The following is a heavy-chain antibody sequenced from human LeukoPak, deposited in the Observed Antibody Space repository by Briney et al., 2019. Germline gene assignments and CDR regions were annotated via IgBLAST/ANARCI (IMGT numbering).Heavy chain of an antibody. CDR2: INHSGST. Sequence: SETLSLTCAVYGGSFSCYYWSWIRQPPGKGLEWIGEINHSGSTNYNPSLKSRVTISVDTSKNQFSLKLSSVTAADTAVYYCARDGGYSYGYKYWGQGTLVTVSS. V-gene: IGHV4-34*01. CDR3: ARDGGYSYGYKY. J-gene: IGHJ4*02. CDR1: GGSFSCYY. D-gene: IGHD5-18*01.